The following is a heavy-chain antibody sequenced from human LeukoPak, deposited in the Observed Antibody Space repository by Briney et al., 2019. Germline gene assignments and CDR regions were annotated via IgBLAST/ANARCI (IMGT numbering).Heavy chain of an antibody. CDR1: GGSFSGYY. V-gene: IGHV4-34*01. Sequence: SETLSLTCAVYGGSFSGYYWSWIRQPPGKGLEWIGEINHSGSTNHNPSLKSRVTISVDTSKNQFSLKLSSVTAADTAVYYCARVVSGYSSSWYRGFDPWGQGTLVTVSS. J-gene: IGHJ5*02. CDR3: ARVVSGYSSSWYRGFDP. CDR2: INHSGST. D-gene: IGHD6-13*01.